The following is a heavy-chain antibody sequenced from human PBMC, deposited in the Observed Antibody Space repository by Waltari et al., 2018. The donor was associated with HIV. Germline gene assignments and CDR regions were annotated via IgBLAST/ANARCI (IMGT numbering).Heavy chain of an antibody. V-gene: IGHV4-59*01. J-gene: IGHJ4*02. D-gene: IGHD3-3*01. Sequence: QVQLQESGPGLVKPSETLSLTCTVSGGSISSYYWSWIRQPPGKGLEWIGYIYYSGSTNYNPSLKSRVTISVDTSKNQFSLKLSSVTAADTAVYYCARGYDFWSGPTGFDYWAREPWSPSPQ. CDR2: IYYSGST. CDR1: GGSISSYY. CDR3: ARGYDFWSGPTGFDY.